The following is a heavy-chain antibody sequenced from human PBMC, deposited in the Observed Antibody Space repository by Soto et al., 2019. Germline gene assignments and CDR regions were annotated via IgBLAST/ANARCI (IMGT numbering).Heavy chain of an antibody. CDR2: ISSSSSYI. CDR3: ARDPVYYDSSGYYHKVAN. V-gene: IGHV3-21*01. Sequence: PGGSLRLSCAASGFTFSSYSMIWVRQAPGKGLEWVSSISSSSSYIYYADSVKGRFTISRDNAKNSLYLQMNSLRAEDTAVYYCARDPVYYDSSGYYHKVANWGQGTLVTVSS. D-gene: IGHD3-22*01. J-gene: IGHJ4*02. CDR1: GFTFSSYS.